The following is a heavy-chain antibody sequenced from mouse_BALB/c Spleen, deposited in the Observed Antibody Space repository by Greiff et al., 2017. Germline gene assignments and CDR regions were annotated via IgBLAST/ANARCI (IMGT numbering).Heavy chain of an antibody. CDR1: GFTFSDYY. Sequence: EVQRVESGGGLVKPGGSLKLSCAASGFTFSDYYMYWVRQTPEKRLEWVATISDGGSYTYYPDSVKGRFTISRDNAKNNLYLQMSSLKSEDTAMYYCARGDYYGNYEVFFDYWGQGTTLTVSS. V-gene: IGHV5-4*02. J-gene: IGHJ2*01. CDR3: ARGDYYGNYEVFFDY. D-gene: IGHD2-1*01. CDR2: ISDGGSYT.